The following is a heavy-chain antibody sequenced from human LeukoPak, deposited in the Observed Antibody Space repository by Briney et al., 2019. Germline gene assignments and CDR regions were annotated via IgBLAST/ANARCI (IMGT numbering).Heavy chain of an antibody. CDR2: ISPNSGGT. CDR1: GYTFTGYY. CDR3: ARDNGSYYDFWSGYYDPFDY. Sequence: ASVRVSCKASGYTFTGYYVHWVRQAPGQGLEWMGWISPNSGGTNYAQKFQGRVTMTRDTSISTAYMELSRLRSDDTAVYYCARDNGSYYDFWSGYYDPFDYWGQGTLVTVSS. D-gene: IGHD3-3*01. V-gene: IGHV1-2*02. J-gene: IGHJ4*02.